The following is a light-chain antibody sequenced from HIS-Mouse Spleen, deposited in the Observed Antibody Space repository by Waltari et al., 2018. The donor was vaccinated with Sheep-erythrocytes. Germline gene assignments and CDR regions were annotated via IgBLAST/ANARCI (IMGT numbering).Light chain of an antibody. J-gene: IGKJ1*01. CDR1: QSLLHSNGYNY. CDR2: LGS. V-gene: IGKV2-28*01. Sequence: DVVMTQSTLSLPVTPGEPASISCRSSQSLLHSNGYNYLDWYLQKPGQSPHLLIYLGSNRASGVPDRFSGSGSGTDFTLRISRVEAEDVGVYYCMQALQTPWTLGQGTKVEFK. CDR3: MQALQTPWT.